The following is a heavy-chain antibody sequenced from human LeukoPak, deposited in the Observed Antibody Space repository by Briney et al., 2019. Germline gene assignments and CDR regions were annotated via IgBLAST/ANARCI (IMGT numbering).Heavy chain of an antibody. Sequence: GGSLRLSCAASGFTFSSYEMNWVRQAPGKWLEWVSYISSSSSPIYYADSVKGGFTISRDNAKNSLYLQMSRLRVEDTAVYYCARESGYSYGHFDYWGQGTLVTVSS. CDR3: ARESGYSYGHFDY. D-gene: IGHD5-18*01. CDR1: GFTFSSYE. J-gene: IGHJ4*02. CDR2: ISSSSSPI. V-gene: IGHV3-48*01.